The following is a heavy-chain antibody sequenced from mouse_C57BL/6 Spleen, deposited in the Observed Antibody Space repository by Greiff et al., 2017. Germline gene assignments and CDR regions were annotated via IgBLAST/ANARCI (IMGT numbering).Heavy chain of an antibody. J-gene: IGHJ3*01. D-gene: IGHD1-1*01. CDR3: ARGDYYGSSRGFAY. V-gene: IGHV1-76*01. CDR1: GYTFTDYY. Sequence: QVQLQQSGAELVRPGASVKLSCKASGYTFTDYYINWVKQRPGQGLEWIARIYPGSGNTYYNEKFKGKATLTAEKSSSTAYMQLSSLTSEDSAVYFCARGDYYGSSRGFAYWGQGTLVTVSA. CDR2: IYPGSGNT.